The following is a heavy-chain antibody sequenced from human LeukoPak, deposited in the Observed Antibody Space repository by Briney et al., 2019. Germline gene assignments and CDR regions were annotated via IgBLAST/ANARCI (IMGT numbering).Heavy chain of an antibody. Sequence: HGASVKVSCKASGYTFTSYDINWVRPATGQGLEWMGRMNPNSGNTGYAQKFQGRVTMTRNTSISTAYMELSSLRSEDTAVYYCARAYGYSYGSDAFDIWGQGTMVTVSS. D-gene: IGHD5-18*01. CDR3: ARAYGYSYGSDAFDI. CDR1: GYTFTSYD. CDR2: MNPNSGNT. J-gene: IGHJ3*02. V-gene: IGHV1-8*01.